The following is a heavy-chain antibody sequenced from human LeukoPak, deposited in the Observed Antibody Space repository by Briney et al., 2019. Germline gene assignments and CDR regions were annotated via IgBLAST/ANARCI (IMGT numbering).Heavy chain of an antibody. CDR3: ARGRLAAAPYFDY. CDR2: VYYSGTT. Sequence: SETLSLTCSVSGDSISLSFYYWGWIRQPPGKALEWIGSVYYSGTTSYNPSLKSRVTISVDMSKNHFSLRLRSVTAADTAMYYCARGRLAAAPYFDYWGQGTLVTVSS. J-gene: IGHJ4*02. V-gene: IGHV4-39*07. D-gene: IGHD6-13*01. CDR1: GDSISLSFYY.